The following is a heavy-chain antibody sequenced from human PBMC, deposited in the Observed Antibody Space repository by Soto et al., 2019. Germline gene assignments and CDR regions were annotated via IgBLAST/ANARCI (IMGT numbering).Heavy chain of an antibody. Sequence: PSETLSLTCAVYGGSFSGYYWSWIRRPPGKGLEWIGEINHSGSTNYNPSLKSRVTTSVDTSKNQFSLKLSSVTAADTAVYYCARVPHCTNGVCYSYMDVWGQGTTVTVSS. V-gene: IGHV4-34*01. CDR2: INHSGST. CDR1: GGSFSGYY. J-gene: IGHJ6*02. D-gene: IGHD2-8*01. CDR3: ARVPHCTNGVCYSYMDV.